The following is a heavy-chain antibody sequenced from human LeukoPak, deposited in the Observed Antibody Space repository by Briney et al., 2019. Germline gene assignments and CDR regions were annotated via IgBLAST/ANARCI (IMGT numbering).Heavy chain of an antibody. CDR1: GASITSYY. CDR2: VYTSGSA. CDR3: ARDRLPEAGSRPDAFDI. V-gene: IGHV4-4*07. D-gene: IGHD6-19*01. J-gene: IGHJ3*02. Sequence: SEALSLTCTVSGASITSYYWSWIRQPAGKGLEWIGRVYTSGSADYNPSLKSRATMSLDTSKSQFSLKLTSVTAEDTAVYYCARDRLPEAGSRPDAFDIWGQGTMVTVSS.